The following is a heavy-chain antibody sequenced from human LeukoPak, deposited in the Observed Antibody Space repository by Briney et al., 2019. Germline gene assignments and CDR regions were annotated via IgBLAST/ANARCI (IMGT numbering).Heavy chain of an antibody. J-gene: IGHJ3*02. CDR1: GGSISSSSYY. CDR3: ANLRFLEWLSHGDAFDI. Sequence: SETLSLTCTVSGGSISSSSYYWSWIRQPPGKGLEWIGYIYHSGSTYYNPSLKSRVTISVDRSKNQFSLKLSSVTAADTAVYYCANLRFLEWLSHGDAFDIWGQGTMVTVSS. CDR2: IYHSGST. V-gene: IGHV4-30-2*01. D-gene: IGHD3-3*01.